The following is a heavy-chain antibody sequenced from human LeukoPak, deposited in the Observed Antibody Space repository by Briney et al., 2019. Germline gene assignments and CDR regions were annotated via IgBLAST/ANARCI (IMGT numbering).Heavy chain of an antibody. CDR1: GYSFTNYW. Sequence: GESLKISCKGSGYSFTNYWIGWVRQMPGKGLEWMGIIYPGDSDIRYSPSFQGQVTISADKSITTAYLQWSSLTASDSAMYYCARQGLSSLRFYDGVDVWGQGTTVTVSS. D-gene: IGHD3-16*02. J-gene: IGHJ6*02. V-gene: IGHV5-51*01. CDR3: ARQGLSSLRFYDGVDV. CDR2: IYPGDSDI.